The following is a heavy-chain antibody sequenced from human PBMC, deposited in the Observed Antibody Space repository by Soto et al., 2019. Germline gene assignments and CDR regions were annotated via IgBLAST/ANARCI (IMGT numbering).Heavy chain of an antibody. CDR2: INGDGSFT. V-gene: IGHV3-74*01. D-gene: IGHD6-13*01. Sequence: PGGSLRLSCAASAFTFKNHWMHWVRQVPGKGPVWVSRINGDGSFTSYADAVKGRFTISRDNAKNTLSLQMNSLRAEDTAVYYCARDRSSAAGTVYYYYGMDVWGQGTTVTVSS. J-gene: IGHJ6*02. CDR3: ARDRSSAAGTVYYYYGMDV. CDR1: AFTFKNHW.